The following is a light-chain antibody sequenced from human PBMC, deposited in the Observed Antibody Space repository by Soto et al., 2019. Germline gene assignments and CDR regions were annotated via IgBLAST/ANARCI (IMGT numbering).Light chain of an antibody. CDR1: SSNIGGGYD. CDR2: GNS. Sequence: QPVLTQPPSVSGAAGQRVTISCTGSSSNIGGGYDVHWYQQLPGTAPKLLIYGNSNRPSGVPDRFSGSKSSTSASLAITGLQAEDEADYYCQSYDSSLSGYVVFGGGTKLTVL. CDR3: QSYDSSLSGYVV. V-gene: IGLV1-40*01. J-gene: IGLJ2*01.